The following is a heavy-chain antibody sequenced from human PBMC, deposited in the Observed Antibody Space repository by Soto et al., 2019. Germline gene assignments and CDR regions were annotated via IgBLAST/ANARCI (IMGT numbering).Heavy chain of an antibody. CDR2: ISARGGSS. CDR3: AKGSIEYSASVDN. Sequence: EVQLLESGGGLVQPGGSLRLSCVASGFSFSSYAMVWVRQTPGKGLEWVSVISARGGSSYFADTVKGRFTISRDNSENLLSLEINSLRAEDTAIYFCAKGSIEYSASVDNWGQGTLVLVSS. CDR1: GFSFSSYA. J-gene: IGHJ4*02. D-gene: IGHD5-12*01. V-gene: IGHV3-23*01.